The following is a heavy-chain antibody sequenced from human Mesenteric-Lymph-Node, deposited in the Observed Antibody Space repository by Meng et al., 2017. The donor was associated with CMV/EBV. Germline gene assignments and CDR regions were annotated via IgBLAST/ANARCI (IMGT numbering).Heavy chain of an antibody. Sequence: GGSLRLSCAASGFTFSSYEMNWVRQAPGKGLEWVSYISSSGSTIYYADSVKGRFTISRDNAKNSLYLQMNGLRAEDTAVYYCARAYCGSISCYTGLFDYWGQGTLVTVSS. D-gene: IGHD2-2*02. J-gene: IGHJ4*02. CDR1: GFTFSSYE. CDR3: ARAYCGSISCYTGLFDY. CDR2: ISSSGSTI. V-gene: IGHV3-48*03.